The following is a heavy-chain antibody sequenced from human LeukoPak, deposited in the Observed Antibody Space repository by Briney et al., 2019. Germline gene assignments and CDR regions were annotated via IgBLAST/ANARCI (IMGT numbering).Heavy chain of an antibody. CDR3: ARIAVVTQGDAFDL. CDR1: RGSISSYY. V-gene: IGHV4-4*07. D-gene: IGHD4-23*01. J-gene: IGHJ3*01. CDR2: IYFSGST. Sequence: PSETLSLTCTVSRGSISSYYWSWIRQPAGKGLEWIGRIYFSGSTNYNPSLKSRVTMSLDTSKNQFSLKLSSVTAADTAVYYCARIAVVTQGDAFDLWGRGTLVTVSS.